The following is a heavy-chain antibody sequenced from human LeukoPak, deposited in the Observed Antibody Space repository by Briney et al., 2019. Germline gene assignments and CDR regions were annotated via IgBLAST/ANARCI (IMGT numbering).Heavy chain of an antibody. D-gene: IGHD1-26*01. CDR1: GGSISIYY. V-gene: IGHV4-4*07. J-gene: IGHJ4*02. CDR3: ARDGGGTGRPFDF. CDR2: IYNTGST. Sequence: PSETLSLTCTVPGGSISIYYWNWIRQPAGKGLEWIGRIYNTGSTNYNPSLKSRVTMSVDTSNNRLSLNLSPVTAADTAVYYCARDGGGTGRPFDFWGQGTLVTVSS.